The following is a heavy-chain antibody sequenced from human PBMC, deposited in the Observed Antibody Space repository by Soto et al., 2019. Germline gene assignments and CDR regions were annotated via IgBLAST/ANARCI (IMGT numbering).Heavy chain of an antibody. D-gene: IGHD3-10*01. CDR2: IYWDDDK. V-gene: IGHV2-5*02. CDR3: ALTYYGSGSYSGIVCFDP. CDR1: GFSLSTSGVG. J-gene: IGHJ5*02. Sequence: QITLKESGPTLVKPTQTLTLTCTFSGFSLSTSGVGVGWIRQPPGKALEWLALIYWDDDKRYSPSLKSRLTITKDTSKTRVVLTMTNVDPVDTATYYCALTYYGSGSYSGIVCFDPWGQGTLVTVSS.